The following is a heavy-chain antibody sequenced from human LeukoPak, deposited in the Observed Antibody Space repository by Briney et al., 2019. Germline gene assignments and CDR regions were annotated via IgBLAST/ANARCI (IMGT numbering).Heavy chain of an antibody. CDR1: GYTFTANY. D-gene: IGHD2-2*01. CDR2: INPRSGGK. CDR3: SRGSGTSWFDY. Sequence: ASVKVSCKASGYTFTANYMHWVRQAPGQGLEWMGWINPRSGGKNYGEKFRGRVTRTRDTSIITAYMELSSLRFDDTAVYYCSRGSGTSWFDYWGQGTLITVSS. J-gene: IGHJ4*02. V-gene: IGHV1-2*02.